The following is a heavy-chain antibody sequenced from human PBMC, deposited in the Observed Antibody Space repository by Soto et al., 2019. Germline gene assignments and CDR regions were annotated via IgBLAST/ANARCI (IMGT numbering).Heavy chain of an antibody. CDR1: NGSLSSYY. J-gene: IGHJ5*02. D-gene: IGHD3-10*02. V-gene: IGHV4-59*01. Sequence: SLTCTVSNGSLSSYYWSWIRQPPGKGLEWIGYIYYSGNTNYNPSLKSRIIISVDRSKNQLSLKLSSVTAADTAVYYCARDIFGNNWFDPWGQGTLVTVSS. CDR3: ARDIFGNNWFDP. CDR2: IYYSGNT.